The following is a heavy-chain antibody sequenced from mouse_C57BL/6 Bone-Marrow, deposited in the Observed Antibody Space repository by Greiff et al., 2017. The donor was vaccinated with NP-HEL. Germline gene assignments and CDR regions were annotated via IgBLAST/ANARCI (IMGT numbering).Heavy chain of an antibody. Sequence: VHLVESGAELMKPGASVKLPCMATGYTFTGYWIEWVKQRPGHGLEWIGEILPGSGSTNYNEKFKGKATFTADTSSNTAYMQLSSLTTEDSAIYYCARGSYGNYRYFDVWGTGTTVTVSS. D-gene: IGHD2-1*01. CDR2: ILPGSGST. CDR1: GYTFTGYW. V-gene: IGHV1-9*01. CDR3: ARGSYGNYRYFDV. J-gene: IGHJ1*03.